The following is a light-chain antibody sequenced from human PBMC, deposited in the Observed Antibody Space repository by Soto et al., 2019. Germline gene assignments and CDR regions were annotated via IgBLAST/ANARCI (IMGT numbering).Light chain of an antibody. V-gene: IGLV6-57*02. J-gene: IGLJ2*01. CDR3: QTWVTGMGVI. Sequence: NFMLTQPHSVSESPGKTVTISCTGSSGSIASTYVQWYQQRPGSAPTTVIYDDNQRPSGVPDRFSGSTSGTERFLTISSLQSEDEADYYCQTWVTGMGVIFGEGTKLTVL. CDR1: SGSIASTY. CDR2: DDN.